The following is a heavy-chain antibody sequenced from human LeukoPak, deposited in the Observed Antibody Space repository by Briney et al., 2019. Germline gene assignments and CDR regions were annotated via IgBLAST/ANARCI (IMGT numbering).Heavy chain of an antibody. CDR1: GFTLSSYA. Sequence: PGGGLRLSCAASGFTLSSYAMTWVRQAPGTGLEWVSGICGSSQATNYADSVKGRFSTSTDNSKNTLYLQMNSLRAEDTALYYCARVWEIHNPGSFDYWGQGALVTVS. J-gene: IGHJ4*02. CDR3: ARVWEIHNPGSFDY. CDR2: ICGSSQAT. V-gene: IGHV3-23*01. D-gene: IGHD1-26*01.